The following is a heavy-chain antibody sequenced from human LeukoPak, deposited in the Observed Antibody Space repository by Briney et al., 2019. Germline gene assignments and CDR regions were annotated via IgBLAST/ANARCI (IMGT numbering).Heavy chain of an antibody. CDR1: GFTVSSYY. Sequence: GGSLTLSCAASGFTVSSYYMSWVRQAPGKGLEWVSVIYSGGSTYYADSVKGRFTISRRNSKNTLYLQMNSLRAEDTAVYYCARGGEYSSSWVRYYFDYWGQGTLVTVSS. D-gene: IGHD6-6*01. J-gene: IGHJ4*02. CDR3: ARGGEYSSSWVRYYFDY. CDR2: IYSGGST. V-gene: IGHV3-53*04.